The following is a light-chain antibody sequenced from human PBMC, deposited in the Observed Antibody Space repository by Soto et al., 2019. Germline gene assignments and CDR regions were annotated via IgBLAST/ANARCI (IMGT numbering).Light chain of an antibody. J-gene: IGKJ3*01. V-gene: IGKV3-11*01. Sequence: EIVLTQSPATLSLSPGERATLSCRASHSVSISLAWYQQKPGQAPRLLIYDASNRATGIPARFSGSGSGTDFTLTIGSLEPEDFAVYYCQQRSTWPPFTFGPGTKVDIK. CDR2: DAS. CDR3: QQRSTWPPFT. CDR1: HSVSIS.